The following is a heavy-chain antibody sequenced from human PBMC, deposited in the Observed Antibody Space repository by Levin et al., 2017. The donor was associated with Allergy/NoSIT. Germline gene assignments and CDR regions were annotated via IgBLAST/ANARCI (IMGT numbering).Heavy chain of an antibody. CDR3: ATAGHYYYYYMDV. D-gene: IGHD1-14*01. CDR2: IYYSGST. V-gene: IGHV4-59*01. Sequence: ESLKISCTVSGGSISSYYWSWIRQPPGKGLEWIGYIYYSGSTNYNPSLKSRVTISVDTSTNQSPLQLSYVTAADTAVYYCATAGHYYYYYMDVWGKGTTVTVSS. CDR1: GGSISSYY. J-gene: IGHJ6*03.